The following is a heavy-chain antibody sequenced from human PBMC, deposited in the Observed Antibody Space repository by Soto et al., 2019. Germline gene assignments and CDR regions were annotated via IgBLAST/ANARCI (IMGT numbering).Heavy chain of an antibody. CDR2: ISGSGGST. V-gene: IGHV3-23*01. J-gene: IGHJ3*02. D-gene: IGHD3-22*01. CDR3: ANHYYDSSGYFPPEDAFDI. Sequence: PGGSLRLSCAASGFTFSSYAMSWVRQAPGKGLEWVSAISGSGGSTYYADSVKGRSTISRDNSKNTLYLQMNSLRAEDTAVYYCANHYYDSSGYFPPEDAFDIWGQGTMVTVSS. CDR1: GFTFSSYA.